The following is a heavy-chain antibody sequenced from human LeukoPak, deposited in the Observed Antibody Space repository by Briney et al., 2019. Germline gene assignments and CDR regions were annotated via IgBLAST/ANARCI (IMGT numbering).Heavy chain of an antibody. D-gene: IGHD6-13*01. J-gene: IGHJ5*02. Sequence: HPGGSLRLSCSASGFTVSNNYMSWVRQAPGKGLEWVSIIYSGGGTNYADSVKGRFTISRNNSKNTLYLQMSSLRPDDTAVYYCARGLQQQLGWFDPWGQGTLVTVSS. CDR2: IYSGGGT. CDR1: GFTVSNNY. V-gene: IGHV3-53*04. CDR3: ARGLQQQLGWFDP.